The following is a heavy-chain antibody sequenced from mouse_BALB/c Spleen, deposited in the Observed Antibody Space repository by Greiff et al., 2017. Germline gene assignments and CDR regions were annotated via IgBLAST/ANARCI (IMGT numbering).Heavy chain of an antibody. D-gene: IGHD1-2*01. Sequence: QVQLQQPGAELVKPGASVKLSCKASGYTFTSYWMHWVKQRPGQGLEWIGEIDPSDSYTNYNQKFKGKATLTVDKSSSTAYMQLSSLTSEDSAVYYCARSGTATLMDYWGQGTSVTVSS. CDR1: GYTFTSYW. CDR3: ARSGTATLMDY. V-gene: IGHV1-69*02. CDR2: IDPSDSYT. J-gene: IGHJ4*01.